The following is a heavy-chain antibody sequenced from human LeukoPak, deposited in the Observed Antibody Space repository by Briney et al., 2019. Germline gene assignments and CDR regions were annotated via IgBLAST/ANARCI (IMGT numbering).Heavy chain of an antibody. CDR1: GFTFSDYN. D-gene: IGHD6-19*01. CDR2: ISSSGDTI. CDR3: ARDSGAVAGPPYFDY. J-gene: IGHJ4*02. V-gene: IGHV3-48*01. Sequence: GGSLRLSCAASGFTFSDYNMNWVRQAPGKGLEWVSYISSSGDTIYYADSVKGRFTISRDNAKNSLSLQMNSLRAEDTAVYYCARDSGAVAGPPYFDYWGQGTLVTVSS.